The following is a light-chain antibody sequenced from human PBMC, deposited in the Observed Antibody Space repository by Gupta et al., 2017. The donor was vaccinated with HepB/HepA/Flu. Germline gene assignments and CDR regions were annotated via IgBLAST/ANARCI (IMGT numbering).Light chain of an antibody. Sequence: EIVMTQSPATLSLSPGERATLSCRASQSLSSNLAGYQQKPGQAPRLLIHRASTRATGIPARFSGSGSGTEFTLTISSLQSEDVAVYYCQQYNNWLPVTFGGGTKVESK. V-gene: IGKV3-15*01. CDR1: QSLSSN. CDR2: RAS. CDR3: QQYNNWLPVT. J-gene: IGKJ4*01.